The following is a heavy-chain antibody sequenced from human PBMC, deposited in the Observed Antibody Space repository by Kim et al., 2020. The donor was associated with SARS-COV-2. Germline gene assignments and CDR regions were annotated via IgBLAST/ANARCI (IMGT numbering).Heavy chain of an antibody. CDR3: VKELEDFRSGNYYYGLDV. J-gene: IGHJ6*02. D-gene: IGHD3-3*01. V-gene: IGHV3-33*06. Sequence: GGSLRLSCAASGFTFQTYGMHWVRQAPGKGLEWVGIIYYDGSHRYYADSVKGRFTISRDNSKNTLYLQMNSLRVEDTAVYFCVKELEDFRSGNYYYGLDVWGQGTTVTVSS. CDR2: IYYDGSHR. CDR1: GFTFQTYG.